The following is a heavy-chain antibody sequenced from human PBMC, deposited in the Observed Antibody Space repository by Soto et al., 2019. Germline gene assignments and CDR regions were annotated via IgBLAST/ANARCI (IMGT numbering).Heavy chain of an antibody. CDR1: GVTFSSYS. V-gene: IGHV3-48*01. Sequence: HPGGSLRLSCAASGVTFSSYSMNWVLQAPGKGLEWVSCISSSSSTIYYADSVKGRFTISRDNAKNSLYLQMNSLRAEDTAVYYCARTTVTTPIDYWGQGTLVTVSS. D-gene: IGHD4-17*01. CDR3: ARTTVTTPIDY. CDR2: ISSSSSTI. J-gene: IGHJ4*02.